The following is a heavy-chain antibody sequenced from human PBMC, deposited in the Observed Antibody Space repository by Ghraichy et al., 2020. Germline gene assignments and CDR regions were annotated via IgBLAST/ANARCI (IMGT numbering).Heavy chain of an antibody. J-gene: IGHJ6*03. CDR3: ARPYSNYAKGYYYYYMDV. Sequence: SETLSLTCTVSGGSISSSSYYWGWIRQPPGKGLEWIGSIYYSGSTYYNPSLKSRVTISVDTSKNQFSLKLSSVTAADTAVYYCARPYSNYAKGYYYYYMDVWGKGTTVTVSS. D-gene: IGHD4-11*01. CDR1: GGSISSSSYY. CDR2: IYYSGST. V-gene: IGHV4-39*01.